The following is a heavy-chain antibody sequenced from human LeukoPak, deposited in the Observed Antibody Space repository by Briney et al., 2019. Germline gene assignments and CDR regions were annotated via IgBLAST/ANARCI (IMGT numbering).Heavy chain of an antibody. J-gene: IGHJ4*02. D-gene: IGHD6-19*01. CDR2: INPSGST. CDR1: GGSISSYY. V-gene: IGHV4-4*07. Sequence: PSETLSLTCTVSGGSISSYYWSWIRQPAGKGLEWIGRINPSGSTNYNPSLKSRVTMSVDTSKNQFSLKVSSVTAADTAVYFCARDTGSGWYHYWGQGTLVIVSS. CDR3: ARDTGSGWYHY.